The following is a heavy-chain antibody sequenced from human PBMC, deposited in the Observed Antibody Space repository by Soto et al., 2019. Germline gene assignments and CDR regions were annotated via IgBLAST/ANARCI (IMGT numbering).Heavy chain of an antibody. D-gene: IGHD2-8*01. CDR3: AHPRDCTNGLCNMYYFDY. CDR1: GFSLSTSGVG. Sequence: QITLKESGPTLVKPTQTLTLTCTFSGFSLSTSGVGVAWIRQPPGKALEWLGLIYCNDDKRYSPSLKSRLTITKHTSKNQGVLTTTNMHPVDTAKYYCAHPRDCTNGLCNMYYFDYWGQGTLLTVSS. CDR2: IYCNDDK. J-gene: IGHJ4*02. V-gene: IGHV2-5*01.